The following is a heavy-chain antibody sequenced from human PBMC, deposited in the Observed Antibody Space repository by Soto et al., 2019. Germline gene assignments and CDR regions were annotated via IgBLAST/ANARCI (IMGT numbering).Heavy chain of an antibody. J-gene: IGHJ4*02. CDR3: ASEIDATTATSLDY. V-gene: IGHV1-3*01. CDR2: INADNGNT. Sequence: QVQLVQSGAEVKKPGASVKVSCKASGYTFSGSVMHWVRQAPGQGLAWMGGINADNGNTKYSQKFQGRVTMTWETSARTAYMELSSLRSEDTAIYYCASEIDATTATSLDYWGQGTLVTVSS. D-gene: IGHD4-17*01. CDR1: GYTFSGSV.